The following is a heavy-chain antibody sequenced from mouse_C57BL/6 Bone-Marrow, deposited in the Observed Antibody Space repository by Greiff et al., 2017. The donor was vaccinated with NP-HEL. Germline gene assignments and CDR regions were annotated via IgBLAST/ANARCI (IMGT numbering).Heavy chain of an antibody. CDR3: ARGFITTVVAHYYAMDY. CDR2: INPNNGGT. J-gene: IGHJ4*01. D-gene: IGHD1-1*01. CDR1: GYTFTDYY. V-gene: IGHV1-26*01. Sequence: EVQLQQSGPELVKPGASVKISCKASGYTFTDYYMNWVKQSHGKSLEWIGDINPNNGGTSYNQKFKGKATLTVDKSSSTAYMELRSLTSEDSAVYYCARGFITTVVAHYYAMDYWGQGTSVTVSS.